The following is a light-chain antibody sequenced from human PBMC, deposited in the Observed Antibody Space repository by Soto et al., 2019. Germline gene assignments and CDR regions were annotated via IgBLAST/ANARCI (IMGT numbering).Light chain of an antibody. Sequence: QSVLTQPLSASGSLGQSVTISCTGTSSDVGGYNYVSWYQQHPGKAPKVLIYEVTKRPSGVPDRFSGSKSGNTASLTVSGLQAEDEADYYCSSYGGRNNYVFGTGTKLTVL. J-gene: IGLJ1*01. CDR1: SSDVGGYNY. CDR2: EVT. V-gene: IGLV2-8*01. CDR3: SSYGGRNNYV.